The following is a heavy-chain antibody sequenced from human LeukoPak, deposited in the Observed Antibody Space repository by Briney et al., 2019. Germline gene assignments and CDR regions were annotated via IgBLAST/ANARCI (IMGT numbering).Heavy chain of an antibody. CDR3: ARDTSQGCSSTSCDTHYYYYMDV. CDR1: GYTSTSYY. CDR2: INPSGGST. Sequence: ASVKVSCEASGYTSTSYYMHWVRQAPGQGLGWMGIINPSGGSTSYAQKFQGRVTMTRDMSTSTVYMELSSLRSEDTAVYYCARDTSQGCSSTSCDTHYYYYMDVWGKGTTVTVSS. V-gene: IGHV1-46*01. J-gene: IGHJ6*03. D-gene: IGHD2-2*01.